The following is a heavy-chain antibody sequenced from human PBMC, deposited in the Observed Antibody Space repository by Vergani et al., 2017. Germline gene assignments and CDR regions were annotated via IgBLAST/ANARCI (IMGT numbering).Heavy chain of an antibody. D-gene: IGHD3-10*01. CDR2: IRSKAYGQAT. CDR1: GFTFGYYA. CDR3: VRDQVTMRRGSDALDI. J-gene: IGHJ3*02. Sequence: EVQLVESGGDLVQPGRSLRLSCTASGFTFGYYAMDWFRQAPGQGLEWVGGIRSKAYGQATIYAASVKGRFTISRDDSKSIAYLQMNNLQTEETAMYYCVRDQVTMRRGSDALDIWGQGTMVTVSS. V-gene: IGHV3-49*03.